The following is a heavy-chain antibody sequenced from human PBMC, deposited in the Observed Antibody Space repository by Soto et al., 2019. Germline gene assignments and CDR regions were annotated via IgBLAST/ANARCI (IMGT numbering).Heavy chain of an antibody. CDR3: ASLPIDSSSWYFDY. J-gene: IGHJ4*02. Sequence: QLQLQESGPGLVKPSETLSLTCTVSGGSISSSSYYWGWIRQPPGKGLEWIGSIYYSGSTYYNPSLKSRVTISVDTSKNQFSLKLSSVTAADTAVYYCASLPIDSSSWYFDYWGQGTLVTVSS. V-gene: IGHV4-39*01. D-gene: IGHD6-13*01. CDR2: IYYSGST. CDR1: GGSISSSSYY.